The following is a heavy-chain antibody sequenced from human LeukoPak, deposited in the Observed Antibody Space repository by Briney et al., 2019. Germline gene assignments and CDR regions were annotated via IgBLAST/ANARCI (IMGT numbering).Heavy chain of an antibody. CDR1: GFTFTNYW. J-gene: IGHJ4*02. D-gene: IGHD1-26*01. V-gene: IGHV3-74*01. CDR2: VNSDGTST. Sequence: GGSLRLSCAASGFTFTNYWMHWVRQAPGKGLVWVSRVNSDGTSTGYADSVKGRFTISRDNAKNTLYLQTNSLRAEDTAVYYCARVLSGSPPDYWGQGTLVTVSS. CDR3: ARVLSGSPPDY.